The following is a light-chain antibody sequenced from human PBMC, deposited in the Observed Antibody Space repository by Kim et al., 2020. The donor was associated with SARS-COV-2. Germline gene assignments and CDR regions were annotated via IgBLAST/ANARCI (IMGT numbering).Light chain of an antibody. CDR2: GNS. V-gene: IGLV1-40*01. CDR1: SSNIGAGYD. J-gene: IGLJ2*01. CDR3: QSYDSFVV. Sequence: AGQRVTISCTGSSSNIGAGYDVHWYQRLPGTAPKLLIYGNSNRPAGVPDRFSGSKSGTSASLAITGLQAEDEADYYCQSYDSFVVFGGGTQLTVL.